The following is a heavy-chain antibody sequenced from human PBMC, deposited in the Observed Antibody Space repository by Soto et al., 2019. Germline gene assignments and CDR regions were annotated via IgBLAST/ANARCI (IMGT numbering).Heavy chain of an antibody. CDR2: IIPILEAT. D-gene: IGHD2-21*01. Sequence: QVQLVQSGAEVRKPGSSVKVSCRASGGTFSDFTVTWVRQAPGQGLEWMGGIIPILEATKYAQTFQDRVTFTADESTNTVFMELSSLRSEDTAVYFCATSYCGNECQPNRAFYYFGWDVWGQGTTVTVSS. V-gene: IGHV1-69*01. CDR3: ATSYCGNECQPNRAFYYFGWDV. J-gene: IGHJ6*02. CDR1: GGTFSDFT.